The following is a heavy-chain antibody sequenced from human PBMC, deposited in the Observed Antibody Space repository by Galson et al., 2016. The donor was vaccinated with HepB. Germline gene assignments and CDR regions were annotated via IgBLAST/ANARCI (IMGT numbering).Heavy chain of an antibody. J-gene: IGHJ6*02. Sequence: SVKVSCKASDYSFTTYDISWVRQAPGQGLEWMGWISAFNGNTDFPLKFQGRFTLTTDTSTSTAYMELRSLRSDDTAVYYCARLNGEAPRGSYNYYYGMDVWGQGTTVIVSS. CDR2: ISAFNGNT. D-gene: IGHD3-10*01. V-gene: IGHV1-18*01. CDR3: ARLNGEAPRGSYNYYYGMDV. CDR1: DYSFTTYD.